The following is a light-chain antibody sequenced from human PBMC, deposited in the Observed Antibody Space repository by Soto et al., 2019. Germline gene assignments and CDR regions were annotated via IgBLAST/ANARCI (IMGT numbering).Light chain of an antibody. Sequence: QSVLTQPASVSGSPGQSITISCTGTSSDIGAYNYVSWYQQLPGKAPKVMIYDVSNRPSGVSDRFSGSKSGNTASLTISGLQAEDEADYYCNSYARNCAYVFGTRAMHTVL. CDR2: DVS. CDR3: NSYARNCAYV. V-gene: IGLV2-14*03. J-gene: IGLJ1*01. CDR1: SSDIGAYNY.